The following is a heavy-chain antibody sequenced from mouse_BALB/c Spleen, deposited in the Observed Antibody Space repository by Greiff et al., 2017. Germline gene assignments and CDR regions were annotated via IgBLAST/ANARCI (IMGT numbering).Heavy chain of an antibody. V-gene: IGHV1-87*01. CDR3: ARWDYDWYFDV. Sequence: VQLQQSGAELARPGASVKLSCKASGYTFTSYWMQWVKQRPGQGLEWIGAIYPGDGDTRYTQKFKGKATLTADKSSSTAYMQLSSLASEDSAVYYCARWDYDWYFDVWGAGTTVTVSS. CDR2: IYPGDGDT. D-gene: IGHD2-4*01. J-gene: IGHJ1*01. CDR1: GYTFTSYW.